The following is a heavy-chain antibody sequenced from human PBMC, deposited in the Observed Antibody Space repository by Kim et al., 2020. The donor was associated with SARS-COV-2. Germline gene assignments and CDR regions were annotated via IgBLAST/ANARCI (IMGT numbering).Heavy chain of an antibody. Sequence: GGSLRLSCAASGFTFSSYWMSWVRQAPGKGLEWVANIKQDGSEKYYVDSVKGRFTISRDNAKNSLYLQMNSLRAEDTAVYYCARIVVVPAAMSRSYWYFDLWGRGTLVTVSS. D-gene: IGHD2-2*01. V-gene: IGHV3-7*01. CDR1: GFTFSSYW. CDR2: IKQDGSEK. J-gene: IGHJ2*01. CDR3: ARIVVVPAAMSRSYWYFDL.